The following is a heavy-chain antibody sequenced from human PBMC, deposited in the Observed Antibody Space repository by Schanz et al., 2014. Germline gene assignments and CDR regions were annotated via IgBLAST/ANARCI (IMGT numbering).Heavy chain of an antibody. CDR1: GGSMSSYY. D-gene: IGHD3-9*01. Sequence: QVQLQETGPGLVKPSETLSLTCTVSGGSMSSYYWTWIRQPPGKGLEWIGYIYYSGSTNYNPSLRSRVPISVDPSKNQFSLKLTLLTAADTAVYYCARQILIGAFDIWGQGTMVTVSS. J-gene: IGHJ3*02. V-gene: IGHV4-59*08. CDR2: IYYSGST. CDR3: ARQILIGAFDI.